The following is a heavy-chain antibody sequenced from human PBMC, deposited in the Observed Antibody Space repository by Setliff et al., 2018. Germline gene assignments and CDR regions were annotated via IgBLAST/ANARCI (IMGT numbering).Heavy chain of an antibody. D-gene: IGHD3-3*01. Sequence: SETLSLTWSVSGGSIDSHYWSWIRQPPGKGLEWIGSIYYSGNTNYNPSLKSRVTISIDTSKNQFSLKLSSVTAADTAVYHCARGKTFFGAFIRAFDIWGQGRMVTVSS. CDR1: GGSIDSHY. J-gene: IGHJ3*02. CDR3: ARGKTFFGAFIRAFDI. V-gene: IGHV4-59*11. CDR2: IYYSGNT.